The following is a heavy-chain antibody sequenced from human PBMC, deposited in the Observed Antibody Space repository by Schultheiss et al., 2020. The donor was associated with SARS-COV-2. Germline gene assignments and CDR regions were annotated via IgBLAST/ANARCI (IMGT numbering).Heavy chain of an antibody. V-gene: IGHV4-4*07. D-gene: IGHD2/OR15-2a*01. CDR1: GGSISSYY. CDR2: IYTSGST. CDR3: AGLREAFWWFDP. Sequence: SETLSLTCAVSGGSISSYYWSWIRQPAGKGLEWIGRIYTSGSTNYNPSLKSRVTISVDTSKNQFSLNLTSVTAADTAVYYCAGLREAFWWFDPWGQGTLVTVSS. J-gene: IGHJ5*02.